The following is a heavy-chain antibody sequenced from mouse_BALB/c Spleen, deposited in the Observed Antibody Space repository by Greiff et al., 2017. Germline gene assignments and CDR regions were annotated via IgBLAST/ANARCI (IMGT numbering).Heavy chain of an antibody. J-gene: IGHJ4*01. Sequence: EVKLVESGGGLVKLGGSLKLSCAASGFTFSSYYMSWVRQTPEKRLELVAAINSNGGSTYYPDTVKGRFTISRDNAKNTLYLQMSSLKSEDTALYYCARHRYEGYAMDYWGQGTSVTVSS. CDR3: ARHRYEGYAMDY. D-gene: IGHD2-14*01. V-gene: IGHV5-6-2*01. CDR1: GFTFSSYY. CDR2: INSNGGST.